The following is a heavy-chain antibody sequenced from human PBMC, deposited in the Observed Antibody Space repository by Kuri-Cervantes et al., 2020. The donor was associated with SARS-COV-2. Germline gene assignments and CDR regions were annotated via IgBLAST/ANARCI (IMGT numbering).Heavy chain of an antibody. Sequence: LRETLSLTCAVSGGSISSSNWRSWVRQPPGKGLEWIGEIYHSGSTNYNPSLKSRVTISVDKSKNQFSLKLSSVTAADTAVYYCARVGCSSTSCYSYYYYGMDVWGQGTTVTVSS. J-gene: IGHJ6*02. V-gene: IGHV4-4*02. D-gene: IGHD2-2*01. CDR1: GGSISSSNW. CDR2: IYHSGST. CDR3: ARVGCSSTSCYSYYYYGMDV.